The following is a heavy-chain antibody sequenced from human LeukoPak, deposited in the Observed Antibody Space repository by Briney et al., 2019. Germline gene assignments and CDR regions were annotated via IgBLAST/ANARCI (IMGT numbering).Heavy chain of an antibody. V-gene: IGHV1-2*02. CDR2: INPISGGT. J-gene: IGHJ4*02. Sequence: ASVKVSCKASGYTFTGYYIHWVRQAPGQGLEWMGWINPISGGTNYAEKFQGRVTTTRDTSINTAYMEVTRRTSDDTPVYYCEREDGSFDYWGQGTLVIVSS. CDR3: EREDGSFDY. CDR1: GYTFTGYY. D-gene: IGHD5-24*01.